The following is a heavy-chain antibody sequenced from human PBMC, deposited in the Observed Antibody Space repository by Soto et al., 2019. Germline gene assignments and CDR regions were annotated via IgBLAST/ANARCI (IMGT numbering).Heavy chain of an antibody. CDR2: ISSTGSSV. CDR1: GFTFSDFY. D-gene: IGHD3-10*01. V-gene: IGHV3-11*01. Sequence: QVQLVESGGGLVKPGGSLRLSCAASGFTFSDFYMSWIRQAPGKGLEWVSYISSTGSSVYYTDSVKGRFTISRDNAKNSLYLQMNCLRAEDTAVYYCAGRDGSGTLAVDYWGQGTLVTVSS. CDR3: AGRDGSGTLAVDY. J-gene: IGHJ4*02.